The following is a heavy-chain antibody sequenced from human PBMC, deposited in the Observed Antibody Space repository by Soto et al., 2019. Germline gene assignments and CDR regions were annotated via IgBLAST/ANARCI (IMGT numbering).Heavy chain of an antibody. D-gene: IGHD3-22*01. V-gene: IGHV4-39*07. CDR3: ASHPSYYYDSSGYYYLPDY. CDR2: INHSGST. Sequence: PSETLSLTCTVSGDSISSGGYSWSWIRQPPGKGLEWIGEINHSGSTNYNPSLKSRVTISVDTSKNQFSLKLSSVTAADTAVYYCASHPSYYYDSSGYYYLPDYWGQGTLVTVSS. CDR1: GDSISSGGYS. J-gene: IGHJ4*02.